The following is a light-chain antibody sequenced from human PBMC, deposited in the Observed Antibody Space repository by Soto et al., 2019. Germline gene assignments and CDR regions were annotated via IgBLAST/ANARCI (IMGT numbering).Light chain of an antibody. CDR1: QSVSSN. CDR3: QQYNNWPPIT. J-gene: IGKJ5*01. Sequence: DIVMKQSPATLSVSQGERATLSCRASQSVSSNLAWYQQKPGQAPRLLIYGASTRATGIPARFSGSGSGTEFTLTISSLQSEDFAVYYCQQYNNWPPITCGQGTRLEI. CDR2: GAS. V-gene: IGKV3-15*01.